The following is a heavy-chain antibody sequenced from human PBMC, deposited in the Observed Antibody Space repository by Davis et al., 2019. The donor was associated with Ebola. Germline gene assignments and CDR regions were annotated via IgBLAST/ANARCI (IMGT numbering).Heavy chain of an antibody. CDR1: GGSFSGYY. CDR2: IYYSGST. V-gene: IGHV4-59*08. D-gene: IGHD6-19*01. Sequence: MPGGSLRLSCAVYGGSFSGYYWSWIRQPPGKGLEWIGYIYYSGSTNYNPSLKSRVTISVDTSKNQFSLKLSSVTAAGTAVYYCARHRVSSGWLDYWGQGTLVTVSS. J-gene: IGHJ4*02. CDR3: ARHRVSSGWLDY.